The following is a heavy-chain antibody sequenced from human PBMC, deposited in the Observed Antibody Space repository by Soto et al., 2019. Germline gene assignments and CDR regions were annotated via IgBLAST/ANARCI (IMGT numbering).Heavy chain of an antibody. Sequence: QVQLVEYGGGVVQPGRSLRLSCAGSGFTFSTYGIHWVRPAPGKGLEWVAVISFDGSYKYYADSVKGRFTVSRDNSKNTRYLQMSSLRAEDTAVYYCAKDWAPSSAAYYFDYWCQVTLVTVSS. CDR1: GFTFSTYG. CDR2: ISFDGSYK. V-gene: IGHV3-30*18. D-gene: IGHD6-19*01. J-gene: IGHJ4*02. CDR3: AKDWAPSSAAYYFDY.